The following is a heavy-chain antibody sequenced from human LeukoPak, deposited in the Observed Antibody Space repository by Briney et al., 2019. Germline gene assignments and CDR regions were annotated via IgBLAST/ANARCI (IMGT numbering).Heavy chain of an antibody. J-gene: IGHJ4*02. V-gene: IGHV3-74*01. CDR1: GFSFSGHW. D-gene: IGHD6-6*01. CDR3: ARGPNSNWSGLDY. CDR2: ISPTGSTT. Sequence: GGSLRLSCIASGFSFSGHWMHWARQLPGKGLVWVSRISPTGSTTSYADSVKGRFTVSRDNAKNTLYLQVNNLRAEDTAVYYCARGPNSNWSGLDYWGQGTLVTVSS.